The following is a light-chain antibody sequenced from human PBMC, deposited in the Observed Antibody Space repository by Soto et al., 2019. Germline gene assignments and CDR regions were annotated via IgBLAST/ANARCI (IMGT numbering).Light chain of an antibody. Sequence: EVVLTQSPATLSLSPGERATLSCRASQTVFSYLAWYQQKPGQAPRLLIYDASHRAAGIPARFSGSGSGTDFTLPISSLEPEDFAVYYCQQRYSWPPLTFGGGTKVEIK. V-gene: IGKV3-11*01. CDR1: QTVFSY. CDR2: DAS. CDR3: QQRYSWPPLT. J-gene: IGKJ4*01.